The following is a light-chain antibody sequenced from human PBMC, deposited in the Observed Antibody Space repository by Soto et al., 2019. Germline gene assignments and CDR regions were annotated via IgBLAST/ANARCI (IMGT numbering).Light chain of an antibody. CDR1: QPISRT. CDR3: QQYNDWPCT. Sequence: EIVLTQSPATLSVSPGERATLSCRASQPISRTLAWYQQKPGQAPRLLFYGASTRATGVPARFSGSGSGSDFTLTIDSLQSEDFAVYFCQQYNDWPCTFGQGTKLEIK. V-gene: IGKV3-15*01. J-gene: IGKJ2*02. CDR2: GAS.